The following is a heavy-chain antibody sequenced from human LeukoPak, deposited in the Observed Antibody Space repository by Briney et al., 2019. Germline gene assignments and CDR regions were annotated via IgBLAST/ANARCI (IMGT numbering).Heavy chain of an antibody. V-gene: IGHV3-30*02. CDR1: GFTFSSDG. CDR3: AKGGGGVDTPFDC. CDR2: IRYDGSKK. Sequence: GGSLRVSFTATGFTFSSDGMHMVRQAPGNGLELVAFIRYDGSKKYYRKSVKGRFNIYRDNSKNTLYVQKNSLRAEDTAVYHCAKGGGGVDTPFDCWGQGTLVTGSS. D-gene: IGHD5-18*01. J-gene: IGHJ4*02.